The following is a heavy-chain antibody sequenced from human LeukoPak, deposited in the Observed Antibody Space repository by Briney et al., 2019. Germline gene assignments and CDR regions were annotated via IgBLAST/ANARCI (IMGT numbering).Heavy chain of an antibody. CDR1: GGSFSGYY. CDR2: INHSGST. J-gene: IGHJ4*02. Sequence: SETLSLTCAVYGGSFSGYYWSWIRQPPGKGLEWIGEINHSGSTNYNPSLKSRVTISVDTSKNQFFLKLSSVTAADTAVYYCARVSRTGPYYFDYWGRGTLVTVSS. CDR3: ARVSRTGPYYFDY. V-gene: IGHV4-34*01.